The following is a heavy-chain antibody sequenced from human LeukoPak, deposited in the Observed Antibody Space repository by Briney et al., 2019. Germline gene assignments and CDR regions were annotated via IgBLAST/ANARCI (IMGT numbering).Heavy chain of an antibody. V-gene: IGHV3-11*06. CDR1: GFTFSVYY. Sequence: GGSLRLSCAASGFTFSVYYMSWIRQAPGKGLEWVSYISSSSSSRYYADSVKGRFTISRDNAKNSLYLQMNSLRAEDTAVYYCARESSGYFYWGQGTLVTVSS. CDR3: ARESSGYFY. J-gene: IGHJ4*02. CDR2: ISSSSSSR. D-gene: IGHD3-22*01.